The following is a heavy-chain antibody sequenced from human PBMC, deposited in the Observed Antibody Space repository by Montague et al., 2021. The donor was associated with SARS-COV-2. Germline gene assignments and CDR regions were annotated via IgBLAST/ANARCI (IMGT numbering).Heavy chain of an antibody. CDR3: ATYWQGGAGRGS. J-gene: IGHJ5*02. CDR2: IDYGGSP. Sequence: SETLSLTCSVSGVSVSNRSTHWSWIRQSPGKGLEWIGHIDYGGSPNYSPSLHSRVTISLDTSKNQLSLRLNSATAADTAVYYCATYWQGGAGRGSWGQGTLVTVSA. V-gene: IGHV4-61*01. D-gene: IGHD3-10*01. CDR1: GVSVSNRSTH.